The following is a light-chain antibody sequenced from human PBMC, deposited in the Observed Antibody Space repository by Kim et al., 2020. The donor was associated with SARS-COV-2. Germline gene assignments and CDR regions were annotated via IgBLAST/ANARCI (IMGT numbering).Light chain of an antibody. CDR2: DVS. Sequence: GQSVTSSCTGTSSDVGAYSYVSWYQQHPGKAPKFMIYDVSKRPSGVPDRFSGSKSGNTASLTISGLQAEDEADYYCCSYAGSYTLVFGGGTQLTVL. CDR3: CSYAGSYTLV. V-gene: IGLV2-11*01. CDR1: SSDVGAYSY. J-gene: IGLJ3*02.